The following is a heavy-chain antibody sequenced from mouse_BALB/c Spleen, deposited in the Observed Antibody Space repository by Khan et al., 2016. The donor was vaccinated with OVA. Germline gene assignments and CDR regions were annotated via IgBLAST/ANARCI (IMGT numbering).Heavy chain of an antibody. CDR1: GYTFTTYW. J-gene: IGHJ2*01. CDR2: INPTYGYT. Sequence: VQLQQSGAELAKPGASVKMSCKASGYTFTTYWMHWIKQRPGQGLEWIGYINPTYGYTDYNQKFKDKATLTTDKSSSTAYMKLRSLTSDDAAVYYFARCRIDYWGQGTALTVSS. V-gene: IGHV1-7*01. CDR3: ARCRIDY.